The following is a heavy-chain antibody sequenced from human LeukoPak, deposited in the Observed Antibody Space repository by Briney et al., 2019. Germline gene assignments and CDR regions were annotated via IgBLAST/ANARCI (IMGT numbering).Heavy chain of an antibody. CDR1: GFSFNNYR. J-gene: IGHJ4*02. D-gene: IGHD6-25*01. Sequence: GVLRLSCVASGFSFNNYRMTWVRQAPGKGLEWVANIKQDGSEKQYVDSVKGRFAISRDNAKKSLYLQINTLRAEDTAVYYCVRGPHIAATSYWGQGTLVTVSS. CDR2: IKQDGSEK. CDR3: VRGPHIAATSY. V-gene: IGHV3-7*03.